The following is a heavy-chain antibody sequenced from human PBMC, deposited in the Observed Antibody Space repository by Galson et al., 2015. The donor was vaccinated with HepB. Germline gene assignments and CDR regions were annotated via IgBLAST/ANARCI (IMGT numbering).Heavy chain of an antibody. CDR2: ISGSGGST. Sequence: SLRLSCAASGFTFSSYALTWVRQAPGKGLEWVSTISGSGGSTYYADSVKGRFTVSRENSKNTLYLQMNSLRAEDTAVYYCAKDLVGPTPYNFDFWGQGALVTVSP. J-gene: IGHJ4*02. CDR1: GFTFSSYA. V-gene: IGHV3-23*01. CDR3: AKDLVGPTPYNFDF. D-gene: IGHD1-26*01.